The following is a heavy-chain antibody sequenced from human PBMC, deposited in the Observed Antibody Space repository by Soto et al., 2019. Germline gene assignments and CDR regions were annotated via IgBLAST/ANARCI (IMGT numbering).Heavy chain of an antibody. Sequence: PSETLSLTCTVSGGSISSFYWSWIRQPPGKGLEWIGYIYYSGSTNYNPSLKSRVTISVDTSKNQFSLKLSSVTAADTAVYYCASGYSGYDFNFDYWGQGTLVTVSS. V-gene: IGHV4-59*01. CDR2: IYYSGST. CDR3: ASGYSGYDFNFDY. CDR1: GGSISSFY. D-gene: IGHD5-12*01. J-gene: IGHJ4*02.